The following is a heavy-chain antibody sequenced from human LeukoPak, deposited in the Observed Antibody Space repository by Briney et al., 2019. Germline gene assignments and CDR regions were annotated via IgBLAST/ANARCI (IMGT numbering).Heavy chain of an antibody. CDR3: ARQGQYSRSNWFDP. CDR2: IDPSDSYN. V-gene: IGHV5-10-1*01. J-gene: IGHJ5*02. CDR1: GYNFTNYW. Sequence: GESLKISCKGSGYNFTNYWISWVRQTPGKGLEWMGTIDPSDSYNNYSPSFQGHVTISADKSISTAYLQWSSLKASDTAMYYCARQGQYSRSNWFDPWGQGTLVTVSS. D-gene: IGHD6-6*01.